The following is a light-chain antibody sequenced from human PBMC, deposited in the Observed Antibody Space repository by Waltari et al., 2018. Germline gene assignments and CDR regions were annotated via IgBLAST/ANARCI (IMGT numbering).Light chain of an antibody. V-gene: IGKV4-1*01. CDR2: WAS. CDR3: HQYLSTPWT. Sequence: DIVMTQSPDSLAVSLGERATINCKSSQSLLFSSNNENYLAWYQQKAGQPPKLLISWASTRESGLPDRFTGSGSGTDFTLTIRSLQAEDVAVYFCHQYLSTPWTFGQGTKVEIK. CDR1: QSLLFSSNNENY. J-gene: IGKJ1*01.